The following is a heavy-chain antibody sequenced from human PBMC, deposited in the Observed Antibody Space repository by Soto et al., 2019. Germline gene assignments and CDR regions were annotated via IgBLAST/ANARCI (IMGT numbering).Heavy chain of an antibody. D-gene: IGHD1-26*01. V-gene: IGHV1-18*01. CDR3: ARAPVGATLNDY. CDR1: GYTFTNYA. J-gene: IGHJ4*02. CDR2: ISAYNGNT. Sequence: ASVEVSCKXSGYTFTNYAFTWVRQAPGQGLEWMGWISAYNGNTNYAQMFQGRVTMTTDTSTSTAYMELRSLRSDDTAMYYCARAPVGATLNDYWGQGTLVTVSS.